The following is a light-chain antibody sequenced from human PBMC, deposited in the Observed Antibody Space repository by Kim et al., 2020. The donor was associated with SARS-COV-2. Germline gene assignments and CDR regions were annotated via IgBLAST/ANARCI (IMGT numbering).Light chain of an antibody. J-gene: IGLJ2*01. V-gene: IGLV2-14*01. CDR1: SSDVGSYHY. CDR2: DVT. Sequence: QSALTQPASVSGSPGQSITISCTGTSSDVGSYHYVSWYQQHPGKAPKLMIFDVTRRPSGVSNRFSASKSGNTASLTISGLQADDEADYYCSSYTSRSTVIFGGGTQLTVL. CDR3: SSYTSRSTVI.